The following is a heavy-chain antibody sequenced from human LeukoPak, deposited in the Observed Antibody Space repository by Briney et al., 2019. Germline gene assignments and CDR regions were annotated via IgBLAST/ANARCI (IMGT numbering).Heavy chain of an antibody. CDR1: GGSISSSSYY. D-gene: IGHD1-26*01. V-gene: IGHV4-39*01. J-gene: IGHJ4*02. CDR2: IHYSGST. CDR3: ARRAPGAFDY. Sequence: SETLSLTCTVSGGSISSSSYYWGWIRQAPGKGLEWIGSIHYSGSTYYNPSLKSRVTISVDTSKNQFSLNLSSVPAADTAVYYCARRAPGAFDYWGQGTLVTVSS.